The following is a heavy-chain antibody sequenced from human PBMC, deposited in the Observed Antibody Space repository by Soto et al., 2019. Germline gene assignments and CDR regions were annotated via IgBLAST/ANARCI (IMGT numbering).Heavy chain of an antibody. Sequence: SETLSLTCSVSGGSLRSGSYYWAWIRQPPGKGLEWIGYIYHSGTTVYNASLRSRVSISVDTSKNQFCLKVNSLTAADTAVYDCARDSSGRHDYWGQGTRVTVSS. CDR3: ARDSSGRHDY. D-gene: IGHD3-22*01. CDR2: IYHSGTT. CDR1: GGSLRSGSYY. J-gene: IGHJ4*02. V-gene: IGHV4-61*01.